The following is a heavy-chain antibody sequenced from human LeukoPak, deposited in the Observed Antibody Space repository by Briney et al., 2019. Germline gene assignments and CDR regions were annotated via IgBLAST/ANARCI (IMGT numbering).Heavy chain of an antibody. D-gene: IGHD3-22*01. CDR2: INHIGST. Sequence: SETLSLTCAVYGGSFSGYYWSWIRQPQGRGLDWIGEINHIGSTNYNPSLKSRVTISVDTSKNQFSLKLSSVTAADTAVYYCARSYYYDSSGYYSREYYFDYWGQGTLVTVSS. V-gene: IGHV4-34*01. CDR1: GGSFSGYY. CDR3: ARSYYYDSSGYYSREYYFDY. J-gene: IGHJ4*02.